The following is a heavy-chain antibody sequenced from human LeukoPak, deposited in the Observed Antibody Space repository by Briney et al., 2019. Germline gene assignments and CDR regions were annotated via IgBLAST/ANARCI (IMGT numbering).Heavy chain of an antibody. J-gene: IGHJ4*02. Sequence: GASVKVSCKSSGYTFTSYGISWVRQAPGQGLEWMGWISAYNGNTNYAQKVEGRVTMTRETSTSTAYMELRSLRSDDTVVYYCARDGYSSGHYDYWGQGTLVTVSS. V-gene: IGHV1-18*01. CDR2: ISAYNGNT. D-gene: IGHD6-19*01. CDR1: GYTFTSYG. CDR3: ARDGYSSGHYDY.